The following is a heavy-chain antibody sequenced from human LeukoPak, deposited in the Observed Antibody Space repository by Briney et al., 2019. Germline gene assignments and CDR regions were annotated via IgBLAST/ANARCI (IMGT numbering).Heavy chain of an antibody. V-gene: IGHV4-38-2*02. CDR1: GYSISSGYY. CDR3: ARQRYDFWSGYYTGVDAFDI. Sequence: SETLSLTCTVSGYSISSGYYWGWIRQPPGKGLEWIGTIYHSGSTYYKSSLKSRVTISVDTSKNQFSLKLSSVTAADTAVYYCARQRYDFWSGYYTGVDAFDIWGQGTMVTVSS. D-gene: IGHD3-3*01. CDR2: IYHSGST. J-gene: IGHJ3*02.